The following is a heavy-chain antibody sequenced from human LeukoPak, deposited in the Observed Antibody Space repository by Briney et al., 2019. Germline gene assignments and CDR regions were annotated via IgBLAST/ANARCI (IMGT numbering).Heavy chain of an antibody. J-gene: IGHJ4*02. Sequence: GGSLRLSCAASGFTFSRFWMSWVRQVPGKGLEWVANINQDGAEKYYVDSMKGRFTISRDNAKNSLYLQMNSLRAEDTALYYCAKDISGAAAGNFDYWGQGTLVTVSS. V-gene: IGHV3-7*03. D-gene: IGHD6-13*01. CDR2: INQDGAEK. CDR1: GFTFSRFW. CDR3: AKDISGAAAGNFDY.